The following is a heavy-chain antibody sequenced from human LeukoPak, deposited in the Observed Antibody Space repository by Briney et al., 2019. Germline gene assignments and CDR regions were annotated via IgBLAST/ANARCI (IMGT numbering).Heavy chain of an antibody. J-gene: IGHJ4*02. Sequence: PSETLSLTCAVYGGSFSGYYWSWIRQPPGKGLEWIGYIYYSGSTNYNPSLKSRVTISVDTSKNQFSLKLSSVTAADTAVYYCARIGYSYGSRYYFDYWGQGTLVTVSS. D-gene: IGHD5-18*01. CDR2: IYYSGST. V-gene: IGHV4-59*01. CDR3: ARIGYSYGSRYYFDY. CDR1: GGSFSGYY.